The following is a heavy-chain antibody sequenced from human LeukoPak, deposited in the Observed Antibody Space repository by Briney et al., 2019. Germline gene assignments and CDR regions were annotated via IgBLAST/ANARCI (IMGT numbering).Heavy chain of an antibody. CDR1: GFTFSSYG. J-gene: IGHJ6*02. D-gene: IGHD2-2*01. CDR2: IWYDGSNK. Sequence: PGRSLRLSCAASGFTFSSYGMHWVRQAPGKGLEWVAVIWYDGSNKYYADSVKGRFTISRDNSKNTLYLQMNSLRAEDTAVYYCARDSYCSSTSCYGGSLYYYGMDVWGXGTTVTVSS. V-gene: IGHV3-33*01. CDR3: ARDSYCSSTSCYGGSLYYYGMDV.